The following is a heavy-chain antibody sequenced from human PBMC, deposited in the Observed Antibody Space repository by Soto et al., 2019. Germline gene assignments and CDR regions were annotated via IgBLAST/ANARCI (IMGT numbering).Heavy chain of an antibody. CDR3: AGGYYDFWSGYYTRENERWFDP. V-gene: IGHV1-8*01. CDR2: MNPNSGNT. D-gene: IGHD3-3*01. CDR1: GYTFTSYD. J-gene: IGHJ5*02. Sequence: QVQLVQSGAEVKKPGASVKVSCKASGYTFTSYDINWVRQATGQGLEWMGWMNPNSGNTGYAQKFQGRVTMTRNTSISTAYMELSSLRSEDTAVYYCAGGYYDFWSGYYTRENERWFDPWGQGTLVTVSS.